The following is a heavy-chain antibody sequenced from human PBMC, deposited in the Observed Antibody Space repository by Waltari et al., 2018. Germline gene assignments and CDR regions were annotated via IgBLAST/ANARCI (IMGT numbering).Heavy chain of an antibody. CDR1: GGSISSYY. CDR3: ARDFYYDSSGYYVYYYYMDV. CDR2: IYTSGST. J-gene: IGHJ6*03. V-gene: IGHV4-4*07. D-gene: IGHD3-22*01. Sequence: QVQLQESGPGLVKPSETLSLTCTVSGGSISSYYWSWIRQPAGKGLEWIGRIYTSGSTNYNPSLKSRVTMSVDTSKTQFSLKLSSVTAADTAVYYCARDFYYDSSGYYVYYYYMDVWGKGTTVTVSS.